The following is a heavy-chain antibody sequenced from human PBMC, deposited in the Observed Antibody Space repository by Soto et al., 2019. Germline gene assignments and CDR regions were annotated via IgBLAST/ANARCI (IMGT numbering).Heavy chain of an antibody. CDR1: GFNISHYP. Sequence: GGSLRISCATSGFNISHYPMNWVRQAPGKGLEWVSGISAGGDRTYYADSVKGRFTIFRDNSKNSVSLQMNRLRVEDTAVYYCARRVWGQGTLVTVSS. V-gene: IGHV3-23*01. CDR2: ISAGGDRT. CDR3: ARRV. J-gene: IGHJ4*02.